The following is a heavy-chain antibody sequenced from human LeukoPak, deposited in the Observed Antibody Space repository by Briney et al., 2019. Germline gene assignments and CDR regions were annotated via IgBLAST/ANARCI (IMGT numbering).Heavy chain of an antibody. CDR3: ARGGRGDVVVPAANGGFDP. CDR2: INAGNGNT. CDR1: GYTFTSYA. J-gene: IGHJ5*02. Sequence: ASVKVSCKASGYTFTSYAMHWVRQAPGQRLEWMGWINAGNGNTKYSQKFQGRVTITRDTSASTAYMELSSLRSEDTAVYYCARGGRGDVVVPAANGGFDPWGQGTLVTVSS. D-gene: IGHD2-2*01. V-gene: IGHV1-3*01.